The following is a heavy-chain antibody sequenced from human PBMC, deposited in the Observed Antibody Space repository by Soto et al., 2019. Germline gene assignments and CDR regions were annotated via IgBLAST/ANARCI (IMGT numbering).Heavy chain of an antibody. J-gene: IGHJ5*02. CDR1: GGSISSGGYY. CDR3: ARGRAGLFRSRRSDNWFDP. Sequence: PSETLSLTCTVSGGSISSGGYYWSWIRQHPGRGLEWIGYIYYSGSTYYNPSLKSRVTISLDTSKNQFSLKLSAVTAADTAVYYCARGRAGLFRSRRSDNWFDPWGQGSLVTVSS. V-gene: IGHV4-31*03. CDR2: IYYSGST. D-gene: IGHD3-3*01.